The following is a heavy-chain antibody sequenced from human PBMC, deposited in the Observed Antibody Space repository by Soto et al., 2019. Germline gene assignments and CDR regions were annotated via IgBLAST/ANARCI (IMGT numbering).Heavy chain of an antibody. D-gene: IGHD1-26*01. V-gene: IGHV1-69*13. J-gene: IGHJ4*02. Sequence: SVKVSCKASGGTFSSYAISWVRQAPGQGLEWMGGIIPIFGTANYAQKFQGRVTITADESTSTAYMELSSLRSEDTAVYYCARDRNPRIVGGDFDYWGQGTLVTVSS. CDR3: ARDRNPRIVGGDFDY. CDR2: IIPIFGTA. CDR1: GGTFSSYA.